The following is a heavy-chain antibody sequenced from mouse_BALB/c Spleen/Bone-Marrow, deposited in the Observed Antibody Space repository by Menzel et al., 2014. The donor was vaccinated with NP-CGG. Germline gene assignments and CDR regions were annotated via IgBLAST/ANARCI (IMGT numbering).Heavy chain of an antibody. CDR2: IRNKANGYTT. J-gene: IGHJ2*01. CDR3: ARDRGLTYFDY. Sequence: EVKLVESGGGLVQPGDSLRLSCATSGFTFTDYYMNWVRQPPGKALEWLGFIRNKANGYTTEYSASVKGRFIISRDNSQSVLYLQMNTLRAEDSATYYCARDRGLTYFDYWGQGTTLTVSS. V-gene: IGHV7-3*02. CDR1: GFTFTDYY. D-gene: IGHD2-4*01.